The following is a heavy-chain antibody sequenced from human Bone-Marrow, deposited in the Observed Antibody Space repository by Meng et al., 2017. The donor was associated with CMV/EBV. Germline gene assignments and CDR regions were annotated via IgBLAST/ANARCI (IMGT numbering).Heavy chain of an antibody. CDR1: GFTFDDYA. Sequence: GGSLRLSCAASGFTFDDYAMHWVRQAPGKGLEWVSVISSGGSSTYYADSVKGRFTISRDNSKNTLYLQMNSLRAEDTAVYYCAKRPSSGWYSDYWGQGTLVTVSS. V-gene: IGHV3-23*03. CDR3: AKRPSSGWYSDY. CDR2: ISSGGSST. D-gene: IGHD6-19*01. J-gene: IGHJ4*02.